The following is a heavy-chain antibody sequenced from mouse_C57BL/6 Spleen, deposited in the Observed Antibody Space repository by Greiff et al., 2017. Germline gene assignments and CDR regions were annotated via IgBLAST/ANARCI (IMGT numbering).Heavy chain of an antibody. D-gene: IGHD1-1*01. CDR1: GFTFSSYA. V-gene: IGHV5-4*03. CDR3: ARGIYYYGSSPLWYFDV. J-gene: IGHJ1*03. CDR2: ISDGGSYT. Sequence: EVKLMESGGGLVKPGGSLKLSCAASGFTFSSYAMSWVRQTPEKRLEWVATISDGGSYTYYPDNVKGRFTISRDNAKNNLYLQMSHLKSEDTAMYYCARGIYYYGSSPLWYFDVWGTGTTVTVSS.